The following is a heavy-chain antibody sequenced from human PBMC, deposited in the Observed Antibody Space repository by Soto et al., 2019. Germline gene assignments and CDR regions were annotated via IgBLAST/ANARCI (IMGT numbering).Heavy chain of an antibody. CDR2: ILDDGSNK. CDR1: GLTFSRYT. J-gene: IGHJ4*02. D-gene: IGHD3-22*01. CDR3: AAINSSGYSFDY. V-gene: IGHV3-30*14. Sequence: QVQLVESGGGVVQPGRSLRLSCAASGLTFSRYTLHWVRQAPGKGLEWVAVILDDGSNKFYADSVKGRFTISRDNSKSALYLQMNSLRAEDTAVYYCAAINSSGYSFDYWGQGTLVTVSS.